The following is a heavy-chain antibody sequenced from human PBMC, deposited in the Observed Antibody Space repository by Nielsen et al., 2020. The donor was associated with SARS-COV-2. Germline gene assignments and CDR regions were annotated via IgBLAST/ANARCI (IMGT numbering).Heavy chain of an antibody. Sequence: GESLKISCAASGFPLRNYAMTWVRQAPGKGLEWVSAIGGSGGSTFYADSVKGRFTISRDTSKNTLYLQIYSLRAEDTAIYYCAKDPSDGTWRYWGQGTLVTVSS. V-gene: IGHV3-23*01. J-gene: IGHJ4*02. D-gene: IGHD1-1*01. CDR3: AKDPSDGTWRY. CDR1: GFPLRNYA. CDR2: IGGSGGST.